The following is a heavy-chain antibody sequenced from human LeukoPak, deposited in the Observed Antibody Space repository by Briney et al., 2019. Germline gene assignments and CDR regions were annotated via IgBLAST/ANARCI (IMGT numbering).Heavy chain of an antibody. CDR2: ISAYNGNT. V-gene: IGHV1-18*01. CDR1: GYTFTSYG. Sequence: VASVKVSCKASGYTFTSYGISWVRQAPGQGLEWMGWISAYNGNTNYAQKLQGRVTMTTDTSTSTAYMELRSLRSDDTAVYYCARVVYGSGWPIRFDAFDIWGQGTMVTVSS. CDR3: ARVVYGSGWPIRFDAFDI. J-gene: IGHJ3*02. D-gene: IGHD6-19*01.